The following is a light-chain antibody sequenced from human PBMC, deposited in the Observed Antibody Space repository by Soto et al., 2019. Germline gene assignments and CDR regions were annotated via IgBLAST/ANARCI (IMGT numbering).Light chain of an antibody. CDR1: QSVRDW. CDR3: QQSYNTPRT. Sequence: DVQMTQSPSTLSASVGDRVTVTCRASQSVRDWVAWYQQQAGRAPRLLIYKASSLQSGVPSRFSGSGFGTEFTLTISSLQPDDFATYYCQQSYNTPRTFGQGTRLEIK. J-gene: IGKJ5*01. CDR2: KAS. V-gene: IGKV1-5*03.